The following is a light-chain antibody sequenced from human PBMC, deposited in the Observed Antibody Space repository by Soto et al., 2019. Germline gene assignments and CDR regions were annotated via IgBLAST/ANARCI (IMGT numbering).Light chain of an antibody. V-gene: IGKV1-39*01. CDR3: QQSYSGFT. CDR1: QSISSY. CDR2: AAS. J-gene: IGKJ3*01. Sequence: EIQMTQSPSSLSASVGDRVTITCRASQSISSYLNWYQQKPGKAPKLLIYAASSLQSGVPSRFSGSGSGTDFTLTISSLQPEDFATYYCQQSYSGFTFGPGTNVDIK.